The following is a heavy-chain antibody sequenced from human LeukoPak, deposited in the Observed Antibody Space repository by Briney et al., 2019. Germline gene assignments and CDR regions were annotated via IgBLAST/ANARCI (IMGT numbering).Heavy chain of an antibody. CDR2: IYSGGST. Sequence: GGSLRLSCAASGFTVSSNYMSWVRQAPGKGLEWVSVIYSGGSTYYADSVKGRFTISRDNSKNTLYLQMNSLRAEDTAVYYCAKPSSGYTSFHIWGQGTMVTVSS. CDR3: AKPSSGYTSFHI. CDR1: GFTVSSNY. D-gene: IGHD3-22*01. V-gene: IGHV3-53*01. J-gene: IGHJ3*02.